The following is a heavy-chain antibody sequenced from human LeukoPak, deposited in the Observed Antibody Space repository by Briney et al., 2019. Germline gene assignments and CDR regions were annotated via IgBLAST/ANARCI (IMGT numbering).Heavy chain of an antibody. V-gene: IGHV3-43*01. D-gene: IGHD3-3*01. J-gene: IGHJ6*03. CDR2: IDWEGVST. CDR3: ATTYDFWSGYYAGNGYQFYYLDV. Sequence: GESLKISCAASGFTFGDYTMHWVRQAPGKGLEWVSLIDWEGVSTYYADSVKGRFTISRDNSENSLYLQMDSLRSEDTALYYCATTYDFWSGYYAGNGYQFYYLDVWGSGTTVTVSS. CDR1: GFTFGDYT.